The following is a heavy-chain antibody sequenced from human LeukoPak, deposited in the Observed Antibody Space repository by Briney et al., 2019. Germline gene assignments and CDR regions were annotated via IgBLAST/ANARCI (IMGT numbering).Heavy chain of an antibody. CDR3: ARGKKIVWRFDP. CDR1: GDSSNSYF. CDR2: VYISGTT. D-gene: IGHD3-16*01. V-gene: IGHV4-4*07. Sequence: NPSETLSLTCTVSGDSSNSYFRTWLRQPVGKGLEWIGRVYISGTTNYNPSLKSRATISVDTSKNQFSLNLTSVTAADTAVYYCARGKKIVWRFDPWGQGILVTVSS. J-gene: IGHJ5*02.